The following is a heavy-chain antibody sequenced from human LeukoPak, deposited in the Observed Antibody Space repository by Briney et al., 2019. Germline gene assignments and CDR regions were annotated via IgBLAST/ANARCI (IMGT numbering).Heavy chain of an antibody. Sequence: SETLSLTCTVSGGSISSYYWSWIRQPPGKGLEWIGYIYYSGSTNYNPSLKSQVTISVDTSKNQFSLKLSSVTAADTAVYYCAREGSVTNWFDPWGQGTLVTVSS. CDR1: GGSISSYY. D-gene: IGHD4-17*01. CDR2: IYYSGST. V-gene: IGHV4-59*01. J-gene: IGHJ5*02. CDR3: AREGSVTNWFDP.